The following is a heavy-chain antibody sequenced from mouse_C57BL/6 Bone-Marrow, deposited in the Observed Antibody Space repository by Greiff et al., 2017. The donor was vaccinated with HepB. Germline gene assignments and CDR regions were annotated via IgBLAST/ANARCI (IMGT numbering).Heavy chain of an antibody. CDR2: IWTGGGT. CDR1: GFSLTSYA. V-gene: IGHV2-9-1*01. CDR3: ARVRYGSSHWYFDV. Sequence: VKLMESGPGLVAPSQSLSITCTVSGFSLTSYAISWVRQPPGKGLEWLGVIWTGGGTNYNSALKSRLSISKDNSKSQVFLKMNSLQTDDTARYYCARVRYGSSHWYFDVWGTGTTVTVSS. J-gene: IGHJ1*03. D-gene: IGHD1-1*01.